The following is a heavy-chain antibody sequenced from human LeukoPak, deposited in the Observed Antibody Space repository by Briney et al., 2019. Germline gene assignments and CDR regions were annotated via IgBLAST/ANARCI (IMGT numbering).Heavy chain of an antibody. CDR1: GFTFGNYA. Sequence: PGGSLRLSCAASGFTFGNYAMHWVRQAPGKGLEWVAVISSDGSSKYYTDSVKDRFTISRDNSKNTLYLQMNSLRPEDTAVYYCARAWDYYGSGSYPDYWCQGTLVTVSS. J-gene: IGHJ4*02. CDR3: ARAWDYYGSGSYPDY. CDR2: ISSDGSSK. D-gene: IGHD3-10*01. V-gene: IGHV3-30*04.